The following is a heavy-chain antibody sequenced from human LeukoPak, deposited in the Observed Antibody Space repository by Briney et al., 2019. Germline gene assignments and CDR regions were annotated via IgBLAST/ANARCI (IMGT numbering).Heavy chain of an antibody. V-gene: IGHV5-51*01. CDR2: IYPGDSET. Sequence: GESLKISCKGSGYSFSRSWIGWVRQMPGKGLEWMGTIYPGDSETKYSPSFQGQVTISADKSVSTAYLQGSSLKASETAMYYCARQGHGDYWGQGTLVTVSS. CDR3: ARQGHGDY. CDR1: GYSFSRSW. J-gene: IGHJ4*02. D-gene: IGHD5-12*01.